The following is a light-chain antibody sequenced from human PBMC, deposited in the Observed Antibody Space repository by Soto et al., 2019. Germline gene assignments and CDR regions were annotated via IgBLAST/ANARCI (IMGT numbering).Light chain of an antibody. V-gene: IGKV3-20*01. J-gene: IGKJ4*02. Sequence: TQGPTTLSASPGKRATLSCSASQSVSILLACYQQKPVQAPRLLIHGASSRATGIPDRFSGSGSGTDFTLTSSIEAQEVFVVYCCQRNTRSSETFGGGTKVDIK. CDR1: QSVSIL. CDR3: QRNTRSSET. CDR2: GAS.